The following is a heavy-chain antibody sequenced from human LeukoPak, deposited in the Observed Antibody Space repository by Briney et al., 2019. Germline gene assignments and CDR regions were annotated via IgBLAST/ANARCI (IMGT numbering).Heavy chain of an antibody. CDR2: IRYDGSKS. CDR1: GLTFNSYG. D-gene: IGHD1-26*01. V-gene: IGHV3-30*02. Sequence: PGGSLRLSCAAPGLTFNSYGMHWVRQAPGKGLEWVAFIRYDGSKSYFADSVKGRFALYRDNSKNTLYLQMSSLRPEVTAVYCCAKDGGSESYFAFDIWGQGTMVTVSS. CDR3: AKDGGSESYFAFDI. J-gene: IGHJ3*02.